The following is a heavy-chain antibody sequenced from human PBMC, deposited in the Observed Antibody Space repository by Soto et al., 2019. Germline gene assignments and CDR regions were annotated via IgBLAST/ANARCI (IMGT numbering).Heavy chain of an antibody. CDR3: ARIPAADTEDY. J-gene: IGHJ4*02. D-gene: IGHD2-2*01. V-gene: IGHV3-21*01. CDR2: ISSSSSYI. CDR1: GFTFSSYS. Sequence: EVQLVESGGGLVKPGGSLRLSCAASGFTFSSYSMNWVRQAPGEGLEWVSSISSSSSYIYYADSVKGRFTISRDNAKNSLYLQMNSLRAEDTAVYYCARIPAADTEDYWGQGTLVTVSS.